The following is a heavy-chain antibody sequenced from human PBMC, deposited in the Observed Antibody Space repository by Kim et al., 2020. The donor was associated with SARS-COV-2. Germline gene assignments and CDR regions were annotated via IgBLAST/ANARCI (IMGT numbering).Heavy chain of an antibody. V-gene: IGHV4-31*03. D-gene: IGHD6-13*01. CDR2: IYYSGST. CDR1: GGSISSGGYY. CDR3: ARDFGAAAGTFSYFDY. J-gene: IGHJ4*02. Sequence: SETLSLTCTVSGGSISSGGYYWSWIRQHPGKGLEWIGYIYYSGSTYYNPSLKSRVTISVDTSKNQFSLKLSSVTAADTAVYYCARDFGAAAGTFSYFDYWGQGTLVTVSS.